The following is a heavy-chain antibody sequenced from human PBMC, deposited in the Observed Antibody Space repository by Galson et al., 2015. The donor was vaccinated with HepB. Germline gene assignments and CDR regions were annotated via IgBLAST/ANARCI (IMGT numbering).Heavy chain of an antibody. D-gene: IGHD3-22*01. CDR2: INHSGST. Sequence: ETLSLTCAVYGGSFSGYYWSWIRQPPGKGLEWIGEINHSGSTNFNPSLKSRVTISVDTSKNQFSLKLSSVTAADTAVYCCARGRTYDSSGYYYHYFDYWGQGTLVTVSS. J-gene: IGHJ4*02. CDR1: GGSFSGYY. CDR3: ARGRTYDSSGYYYHYFDY. V-gene: IGHV4-34*01.